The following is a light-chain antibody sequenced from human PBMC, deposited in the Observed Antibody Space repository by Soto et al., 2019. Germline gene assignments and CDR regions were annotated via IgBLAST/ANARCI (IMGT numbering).Light chain of an antibody. J-gene: IGLJ2*01. CDR2: DVS. V-gene: IGLV2-14*03. Sequence: HSALTQPASVSGSPGQSITISCTGTSSDVGGYNFVSWYQHHPAKAPKLMIYDVSNRPSGVSNRFSGSKSGNTASLTISGLQAEDEAHYYCSSFTSSDTLVVFGGGTKVTVL. CDR3: SSFTSSDTLVV. CDR1: SSDVGGYNF.